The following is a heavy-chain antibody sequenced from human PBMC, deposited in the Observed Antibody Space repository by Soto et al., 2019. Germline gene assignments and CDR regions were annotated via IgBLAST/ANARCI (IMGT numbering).Heavy chain of an antibody. CDR1: GFTVDSNY. V-gene: IGHV3-53*01. J-gene: IGHJ6*02. CDR2: MRDTGRT. Sequence: LRLSCAVSGFTVDSNYMSWVRQAPGKGLEWVAVMRDTGRTNYADFVEGRFTISRDDSKNMVFLQMNSLRAGDTAVYYCARDDYGLDVWGQGITVTVSS. CDR3: ARDDYGLDV.